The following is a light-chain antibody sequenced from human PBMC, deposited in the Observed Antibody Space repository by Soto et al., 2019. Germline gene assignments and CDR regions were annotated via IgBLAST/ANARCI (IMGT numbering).Light chain of an antibody. CDR3: QSADSSGTYV. CDR2: KDS. Sequence: SYELTQPPSVSVSPGQTARITCSGDALSKQYSYWYQQKPGQAPVLVIYKDSERPSGIPERFSGSSSGTIVTLTISGVQAEDEADYYCQSADSSGTYVFGSGTKVTVL. V-gene: IGLV3-25*03. J-gene: IGLJ1*01. CDR1: ALSKQY.